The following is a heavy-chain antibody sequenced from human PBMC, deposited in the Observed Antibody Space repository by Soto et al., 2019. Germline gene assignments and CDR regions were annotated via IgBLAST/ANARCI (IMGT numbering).Heavy chain of an antibody. J-gene: IGHJ4*02. D-gene: IGHD3-22*01. CDR3: ARAELYYYDSSGYYLDY. CDR1: GDSVSSNSAA. Sequence: QSQTLSLTCAISGDSVSSNSAAWNWIRQSPSRGLEWLGRTYYRSKWYNDYAVSVKSRITINPDTSKNQFSLQLNSVTPEDTAVYYCARAELYYYDSSGYYLDYWGQGTLVTVSS. CDR2: TYYRSKWYN. V-gene: IGHV6-1*01.